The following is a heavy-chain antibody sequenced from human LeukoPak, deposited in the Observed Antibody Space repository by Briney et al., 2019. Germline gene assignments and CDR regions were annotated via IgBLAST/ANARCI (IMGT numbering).Heavy chain of an antibody. CDR3: ARDEPGYCSGGSCYEMGDY. J-gene: IGHJ4*02. V-gene: IGHV3-21*01. Sequence: GGSLRLSCAASGFNFDSYSMNWVRQAPGKGLEWVPSITSSSSHIFYADSVKGRFTISRDNAKNSLYLQMNRLRVEDTAVYYCARDEPGYCSGGSCYEMGDYWGQGTLVTVSS. CDR2: ITSSSSHI. CDR1: GFNFDSYS. D-gene: IGHD2-15*01.